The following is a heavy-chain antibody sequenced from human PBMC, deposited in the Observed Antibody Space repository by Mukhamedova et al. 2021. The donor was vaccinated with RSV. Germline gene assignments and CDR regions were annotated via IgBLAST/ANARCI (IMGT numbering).Heavy chain of an antibody. J-gene: IGHJ6*01. CDR3: ARD. CDR2: ISGSSAS. V-gene: IGHV3-69-1*01. Sequence: GFTFSDYFMTWIRQAPGKGLEWVSCISGSSASYYADSVRGRFTVSRDNAKNSLYLQMNSLRADDTAVYYCARDWG. CDR1: GFTFSDYF.